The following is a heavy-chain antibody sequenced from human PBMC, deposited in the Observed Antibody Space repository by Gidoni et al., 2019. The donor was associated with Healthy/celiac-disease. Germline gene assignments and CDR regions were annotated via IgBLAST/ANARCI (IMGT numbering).Heavy chain of an antibody. CDR1: GGSISSGGYS. J-gene: IGHJ5*02. Sequence: QLQLQESGSGLVKPSQTLSLTCAVPGGSISSGGYSWSWIRQPPGKGLEWIGYIYHSGSTYYNPSLKSRVTISVDRSKNQFSLKLSSVTAADTAVYYCARGDYGGNSDWFDPWGQGTLVTVSS. V-gene: IGHV4-30-2*01. D-gene: IGHD4-17*01. CDR2: IYHSGST. CDR3: ARGDYGGNSDWFDP.